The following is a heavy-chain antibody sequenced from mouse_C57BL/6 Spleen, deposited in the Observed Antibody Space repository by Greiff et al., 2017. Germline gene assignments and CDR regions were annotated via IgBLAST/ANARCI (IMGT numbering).Heavy chain of an antibody. J-gene: IGHJ3*01. CDR2: IWWDDDK. CDR3: ARIDSSGYTWFAY. CDR1: GFSLSTFGMG. D-gene: IGHD3-2*02. V-gene: IGHV8-8*01. Sequence: ESGPGILQPSQTLSLTCSFSGFSLSTFGMGVGWIRQPSGKGLEWLAHIWWDDDKYYNPALKSQLTISKDTSKNQVFLNIANVATADTATSVCARIDSSGYTWFAYWGQGTLVTVSA.